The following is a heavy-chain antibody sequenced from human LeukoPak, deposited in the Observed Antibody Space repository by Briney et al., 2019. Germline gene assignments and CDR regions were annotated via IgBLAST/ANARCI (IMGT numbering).Heavy chain of an antibody. CDR3: AEGLGFRMDV. CDR2: IRYDGSNI. J-gene: IGHJ6*04. CDR1: GFTLSSYG. Sequence: GGSLRLSCAASGFTLSSYGMHWVRHAPGKGMEWVAFIRYDGSNIYYADSVKGRLTISRDNPQNTLSPQMNTLRPEDTSVYYLAEGLGFRMDVWGEGTTVTVSS. D-gene: IGHD3-10*01. V-gene: IGHV3-30*02.